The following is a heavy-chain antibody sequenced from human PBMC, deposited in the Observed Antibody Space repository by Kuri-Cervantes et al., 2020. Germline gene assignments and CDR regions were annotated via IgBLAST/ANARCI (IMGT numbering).Heavy chain of an antibody. CDR2: ISYDGSNK. CDR3: AKDQDYDILTGYPIDY. V-gene: IGHV3-30*01. Sequence: GESLKISCAASGFTFSSYAMHWVRQAPGKGLEWVAVISYDGSNKYYADSVKGRFTISRDNAKNSLYLQMNSLRAEDTALYYCAKDQDYDILTGYPIDYWGQGTLVTVSS. D-gene: IGHD3-9*01. J-gene: IGHJ4*02. CDR1: GFTFSSYA.